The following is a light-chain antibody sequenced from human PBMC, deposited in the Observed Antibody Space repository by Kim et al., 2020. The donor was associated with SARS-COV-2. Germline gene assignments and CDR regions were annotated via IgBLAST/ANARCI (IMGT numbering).Light chain of an antibody. J-gene: IGKJ1*01. CDR3: QQSYSSLRT. CDR1: QSISSY. V-gene: IGKV1-39*01. Sequence: DIQMTQSPSSLSASVGDRVTITCRASQSISSYLNWYQQKPGKAPKPLIYSASSLQSGVPLRFSGSGSGTDFTLTISSLQPEDFATYYCQQSYSSLRTFGQGTKVEI. CDR2: SAS.